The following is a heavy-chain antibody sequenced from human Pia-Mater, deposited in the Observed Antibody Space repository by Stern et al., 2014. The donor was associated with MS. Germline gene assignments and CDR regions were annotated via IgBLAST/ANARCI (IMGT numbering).Heavy chain of an antibody. V-gene: IGHV3-33*01. Sequence: VQLVESGGGVVQPGRSLRLSCAASGFTFSSYGMHWVRQAPGKGLEWAAVRWYDGSNKYYADSVKGRFTISRDNSKNTLYLQMNSLRAEDTAVYYCARGGGSWGYFDYWGQGTLVTVSS. CDR2: RWYDGSNK. J-gene: IGHJ4*02. D-gene: IGHD1-26*01. CDR1: GFTFSSYG. CDR3: ARGGGSWGYFDY.